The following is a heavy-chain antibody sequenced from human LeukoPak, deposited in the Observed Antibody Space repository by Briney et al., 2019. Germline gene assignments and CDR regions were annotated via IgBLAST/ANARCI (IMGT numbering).Heavy chain of an antibody. Sequence: GGSLRLSCAASGFTFSSYWMSWVRQAPGKGLEWVANVRQDGSEKYYVDSVKGRFTISRDNAKNSLYLQMNSLRAEDTAVYYCAKDPNSGGWSFEYWGQGTLVTVSS. CDR3: AKDPNSGGWSFEY. CDR1: GFTFSSYW. V-gene: IGHV3-7*01. J-gene: IGHJ4*02. D-gene: IGHD6-19*01. CDR2: VRQDGSEK.